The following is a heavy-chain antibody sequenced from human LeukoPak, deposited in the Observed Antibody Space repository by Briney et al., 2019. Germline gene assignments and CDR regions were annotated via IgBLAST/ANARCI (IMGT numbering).Heavy chain of an antibody. J-gene: IGHJ5*02. D-gene: IGHD6-13*01. CDR3: ACRDLTSTWSFP. CDR2: IYPGDSRI. Sequence: GESLMISCQGFGYRFSSYWIGWVRQMPGKGMEWMGVIYPGDSRIRYNPSFQGQVTISVDKSISTAYLQWVSLKASDTAMYYCACRDLTSTWSFPWGQGTLVTVSS. CDR1: GYRFSSYW. V-gene: IGHV5-51*01.